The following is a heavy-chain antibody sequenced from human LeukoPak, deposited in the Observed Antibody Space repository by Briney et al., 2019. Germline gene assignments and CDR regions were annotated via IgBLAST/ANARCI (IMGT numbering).Heavy chain of an antibody. CDR1: GFTFSSYA. J-gene: IGHJ4*02. V-gene: IGHV3-23*01. D-gene: IGHD2-21*01. CDR3: AKFLPTHIVVANYYFDY. Sequence: GGSLRLSCAASGFTFSSYAMSWVRQAPGKGLEWVSAISGSGGSTYYADSVKGRFTISRDNSKNTLYPQMNSLRAEDTAVYYCAKFLPTHIVVANYYFDYWGQGTLVTVSS. CDR2: ISGSGGST.